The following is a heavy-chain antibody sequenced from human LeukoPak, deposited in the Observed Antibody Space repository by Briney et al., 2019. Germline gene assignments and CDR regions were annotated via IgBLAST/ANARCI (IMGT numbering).Heavy chain of an antibody. CDR3: ARDAARSDFWSGYYEDYYYGMTS. Sequence: ASVKVSCKASGGTFISYAISWVRQAPGQGLEWMGGIIPIFGTANYAQKFQGRVTITADESTSTAYMELSSLRSEDTAVYYCARDAARSDFWSGYYEDYYYGMTSGAKGPRSPSP. CDR2: IIPIFGTA. D-gene: IGHD3-3*01. CDR1: GGTFISYA. J-gene: IGHJ6*02. V-gene: IGHV1-69*13.